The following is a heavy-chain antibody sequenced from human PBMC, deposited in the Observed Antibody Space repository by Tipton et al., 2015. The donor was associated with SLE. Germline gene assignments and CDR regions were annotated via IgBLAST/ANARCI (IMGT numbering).Heavy chain of an antibody. V-gene: IGHV4-31*03. Sequence: TLSLTCSVSGGSISSGTYYWTWIRQHPGKGLEWIAYIYSSGSTYYNSSLKSRVAISVDTSKSQFSLKLRSVTAADTAVYYCARGRLLNYFDYWGQGTLVTVSS. D-gene: IGHD2-8*01. CDR3: ARGRLLNYFDY. J-gene: IGHJ4*02. CDR1: GGSISSGTYY. CDR2: IYSSGST.